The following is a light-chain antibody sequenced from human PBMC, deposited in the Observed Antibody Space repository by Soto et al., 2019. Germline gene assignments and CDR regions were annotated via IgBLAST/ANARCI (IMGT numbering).Light chain of an antibody. V-gene: IGKV3-20*01. CDR3: QQYGSSTWT. CDR2: GAS. CDR1: QSVSSSY. J-gene: IGKJ1*01. Sequence: EIVLTQSPGALSLSPGERATLSCRARQSVSSSYLAWYQQTPGQAPRLLIYGASSRDTGIPDRFSGSGSGTDFTRTISRLEPEDFAVYDCQQYGSSTWTFGQGTKVDIK.